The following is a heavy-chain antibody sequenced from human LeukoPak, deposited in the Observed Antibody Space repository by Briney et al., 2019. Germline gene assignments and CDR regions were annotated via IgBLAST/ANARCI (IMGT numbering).Heavy chain of an antibody. J-gene: IGHJ4*02. CDR3: ARVRKVMYYYDSSGYYYFDY. V-gene: IGHV3-74*01. CDR2: INSDGSST. D-gene: IGHD3-22*01. Sequence: GGSLRLSCAASGFTFSSYWMHWVRQAPGKGLVWVSRINSDGSSTSYAGSVKGRFTISRDNAKNTLYLQMNSLRAEDTAVYYCARVRKVMYYYDSSGYYYFDYWGQGTLVTVSS. CDR1: GFTFSSYW.